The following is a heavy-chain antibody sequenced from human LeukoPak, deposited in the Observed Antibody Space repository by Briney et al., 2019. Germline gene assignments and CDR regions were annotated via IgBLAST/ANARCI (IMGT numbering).Heavy chain of an antibody. CDR2: ISYDGRNK. V-gene: IGHV3-30*03. CDR1: GFSFSSYG. Sequence: GGSLRLSCAASGFSFSSYGMHWVRQAPGKGLEWVAVISYDGRNKFYGDSVKGRFTISRDNSKNTLYLQMNSLRAEDTAVYYCARGQMIVVVPAAIYYWGQGTLVTVSS. CDR3: ARGQMIVVVPAAIYY. D-gene: IGHD2-2*01. J-gene: IGHJ4*02.